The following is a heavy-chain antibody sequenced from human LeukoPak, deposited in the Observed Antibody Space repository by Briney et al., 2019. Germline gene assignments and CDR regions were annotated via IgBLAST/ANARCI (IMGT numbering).Heavy chain of an antibody. CDR3: ARDFKYQLRWEPLDY. D-gene: IGHD2-2*01. Sequence: GGSLRLSCAASGFTFSGYSMNWVRQAPGKGLEWVSFISSSSSSINYADSVKGRFTISRDNAKNSLYLQMNSLRAEDTAVYYCARDFKYQLRWEPLDYWGQGTLVTVSS. CDR1: GFTFSGYS. J-gene: IGHJ4*02. V-gene: IGHV3-21*04. CDR2: ISSSSSSI.